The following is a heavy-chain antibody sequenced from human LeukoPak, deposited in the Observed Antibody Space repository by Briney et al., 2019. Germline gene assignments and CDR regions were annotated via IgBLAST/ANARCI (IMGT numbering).Heavy chain of an antibody. CDR2: ISWSSGSI. CDR1: GFTFDDYA. CDR3: AKDTEGYSPFDY. D-gene: IGHD3-22*01. Sequence: GRSLRLSCAASGFTFDDYAMHWVRQAPGKGLEWVSGISWSSGSIGYADSVKGRFTISRDNAKNSLYLQVNSLRAEDTALYYCAKDTEGYSPFDYWGQGTLVTVSS. J-gene: IGHJ4*02. V-gene: IGHV3-9*01.